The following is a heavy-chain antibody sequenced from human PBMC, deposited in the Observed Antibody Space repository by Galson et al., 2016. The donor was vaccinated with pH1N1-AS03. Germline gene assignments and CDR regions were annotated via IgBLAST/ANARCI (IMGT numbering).Heavy chain of an antibody. J-gene: IGHJ1*01. Sequence: SLRLSCAASGSNFTDFYMTWVRQAPGKGLEWLSSISVTGKTIYYADSVKGRFTIPRDNFKNSVYLHLDNLRAEDTAVYHCARDSMVLRGILRYWGQGTRVTVS. V-gene: IGHV3-11*01. CDR3: ARDSMVLRGILRY. D-gene: IGHD3-10*01. CDR2: ISVTGKTI. CDR1: GSNFTDFY.